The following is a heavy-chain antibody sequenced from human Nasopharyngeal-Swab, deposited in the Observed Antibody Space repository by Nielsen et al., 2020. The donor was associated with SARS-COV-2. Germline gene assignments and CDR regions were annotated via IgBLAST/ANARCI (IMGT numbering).Heavy chain of an antibody. D-gene: IGHD3-22*01. CDR2: ISRRGDRT. V-gene: IGHV3-64*01. CDR1: GFTLSSYA. CDR3: ARGKDIYDSTGYYYDPVDAFDI. Sequence: GGSLRLSCAASGFTLSSYAMHWVRQAPGKGLEYVSAISRRGDRTFHANSMKGRFTISRDNSKNTLYLQMGSLRAEDMAVYYCARGKDIYDSTGYYYDPVDAFDIWGQGTMVTVSS. J-gene: IGHJ3*02.